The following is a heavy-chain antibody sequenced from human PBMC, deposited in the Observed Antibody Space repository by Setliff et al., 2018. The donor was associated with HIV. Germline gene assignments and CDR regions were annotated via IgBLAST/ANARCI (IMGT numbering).Heavy chain of an antibody. J-gene: IGHJ4*02. CDR2: INHSGSI. D-gene: IGHD5-12*01. V-gene: IGHV4-34*01. Sequence: SETLSLTCAVYGGSFSDYFWTWIRQPPGKGLDWIGEINHSGSITYNPSLKSRVTISVHTSKNQFSLKLRSVTAADTAMYYCARDSGWLQFGQFDYWGQGALVTVSS. CDR3: ARDSGWLQFGQFDY. CDR1: GGSFSDYF.